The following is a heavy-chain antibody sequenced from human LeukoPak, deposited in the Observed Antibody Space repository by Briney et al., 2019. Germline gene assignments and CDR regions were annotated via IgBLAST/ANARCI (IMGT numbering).Heavy chain of an antibody. CDR3: ARSSSSSYYYYMDV. J-gene: IGHJ6*03. Sequence: ASVKVSCKASGGTFSSYAISWVRQAPGQGLEWMGGIIPIFGTANYAQKFQGRVTITADKSASTAYMELSSLRSEDTAVYYCARSSSSSYYYYMDVWGKGTTVTVSS. CDR1: GGTFSSYA. CDR2: IIPIFGTA. V-gene: IGHV1-69*06. D-gene: IGHD6-6*01.